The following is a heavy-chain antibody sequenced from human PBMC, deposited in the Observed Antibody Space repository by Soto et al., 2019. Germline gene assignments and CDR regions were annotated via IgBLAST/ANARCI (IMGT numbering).Heavy chain of an antibody. Sequence: ASETLSLTCAVSGGSISSGGYSWSWIRQPPGKGLEWIGYIYHSGSTYYNPSLKSRVTISVDRSKNQFSLKLSSVTAADTAVYYCARWVPKHQLRYFDWLSGYHDAFDIWGQGTMVTVSS. V-gene: IGHV4-30-2*01. CDR3: ARWVPKHQLRYFDWLSGYHDAFDI. CDR1: GGSISSGGYS. J-gene: IGHJ3*02. CDR2: IYHSGST. D-gene: IGHD3-9*01.